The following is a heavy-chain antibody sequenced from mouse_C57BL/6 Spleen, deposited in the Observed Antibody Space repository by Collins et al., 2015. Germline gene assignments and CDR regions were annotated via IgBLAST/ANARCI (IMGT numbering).Heavy chain of an antibody. D-gene: IGHD1-1*01. J-gene: IGHJ3*01. V-gene: IGHV1-69*01. CDR2: IDPSDSYT. CDR3: ARVDYSAWFAY. CDR1: GYTFTSYW. Sequence: QVQLQQPGAELVMPGASVKLSCKASGYTFTSYWMHWVKQRPGQGLEWIGEIDPSDSYTNYNQKFKGKSTLTVGKSSSTAYMQLSSLTSEDSAVYYCARVDYSAWFAYWGQGTLVTVSA.